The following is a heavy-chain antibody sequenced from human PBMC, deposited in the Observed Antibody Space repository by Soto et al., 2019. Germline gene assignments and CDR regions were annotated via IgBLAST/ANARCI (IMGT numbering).Heavy chain of an antibody. CDR3: AKGAQRGTAMAPDF. Sequence: SVKVSCKASGGTFSSYAISWVRQAPGQGLEWMGGIIPIFGTANYAQKFQGRVTITADESTSTAYMELSSLRSEDTAVYYCAKGAQRGTAMAPDFWGQGTLVTVSS. J-gene: IGHJ4*02. D-gene: IGHD5-18*01. V-gene: IGHV1-69*13. CDR2: IIPIFGTA. CDR1: GGTFSSYA.